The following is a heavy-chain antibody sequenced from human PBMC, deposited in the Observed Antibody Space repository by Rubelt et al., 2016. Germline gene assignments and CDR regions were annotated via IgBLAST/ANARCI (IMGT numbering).Heavy chain of an antibody. V-gene: IGHV1-69*01. J-gene: IGHJ4*02. CDR1: GGTFSSYA. CDR2: IIPIFGTE. Sequence: QVQLVQSGAEVKKPGSSVKVSCKASGGTFSSYAISWVRQAPGQGLEWMGGIIPIFGTENSYLKFQGRVTITADESTSTAYMELSSLRSEDTAVYDCARDQPPTGLFDYWGQGTLVTVSS. CDR3: ARDQPPTGLFDY. D-gene: IGHD4-17*01.